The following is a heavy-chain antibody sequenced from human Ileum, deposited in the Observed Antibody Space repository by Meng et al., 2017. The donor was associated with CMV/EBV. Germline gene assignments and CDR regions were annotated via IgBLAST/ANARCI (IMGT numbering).Heavy chain of an antibody. CDR3: ARDATMVNFDP. D-gene: IGHD3-10*01. Sequence: SCKASGYTFTSYDINWVRQATGQGLEWMGWMNPNSGNTGYAQKFQGRVTMTRDTSISTAYMELSSLRSDDTAVCYCARDATMVNFDPWGQGTLVTVSS. CDR1: GYTFTSYD. CDR2: MNPNSGNT. V-gene: IGHV1-8*02. J-gene: IGHJ5*02.